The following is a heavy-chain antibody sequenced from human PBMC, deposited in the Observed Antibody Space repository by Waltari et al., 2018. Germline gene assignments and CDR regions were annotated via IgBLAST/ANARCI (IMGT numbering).Heavy chain of an antibody. J-gene: IGHJ4*02. D-gene: IGHD1-26*01. CDR3: AKDLGQYTEDYYFRPFHY. Sequence: EVQLLESGGGLVQPGGSLRIPCAASGFTLSSSSIRGFRQAPGKGLEWVSALRGSGDTTHYADSVKGRFTISRDNSKNTLYLQMSSLRAEDTAVYYCAKDLGQYTEDYYFRPFHYWGQGTLVTVSS. CDR1: GFTLSSSS. CDR2: LRGSGDTT. V-gene: IGHV3-23*01.